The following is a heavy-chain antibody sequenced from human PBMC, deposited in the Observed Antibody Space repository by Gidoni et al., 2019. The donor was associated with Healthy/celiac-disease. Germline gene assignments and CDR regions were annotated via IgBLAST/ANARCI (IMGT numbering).Heavy chain of an antibody. D-gene: IGHD3-16*01. Sequence: QVQLQESGPGLVKPSETLSLTCTVSGGSISSYYWSWIRQPPGKGLEWIGYIYYSGSTNYNPSLKSRVTISVDTSKNQFSLKLSSVTAADTAVYYCARGLGPRSDRYYFDYWGQGTLVTVSS. CDR1: GGSISSYY. V-gene: IGHV4-59*01. CDR3: ARGLGPRSDRYYFDY. CDR2: IYYSGST. J-gene: IGHJ4*02.